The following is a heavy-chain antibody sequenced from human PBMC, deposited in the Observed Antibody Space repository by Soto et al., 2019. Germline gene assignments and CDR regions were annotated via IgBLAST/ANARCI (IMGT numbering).Heavy chain of an antibody. CDR3: PADHPHTAIGWPV. Sequence: GASVKVSCKASGFDFGSFGIQFLRQTRGRGLEWIGWIVVASGRTNYARQFQGRVAFSRDMSSTTAYMDLYDLKSDDTAVYFCPADHPHTAIGWPVWGQGTTVTVSS. V-gene: IGHV1-58*02. J-gene: IGHJ6*02. CDR2: IVVASGRT. CDR1: GFDFGSFG.